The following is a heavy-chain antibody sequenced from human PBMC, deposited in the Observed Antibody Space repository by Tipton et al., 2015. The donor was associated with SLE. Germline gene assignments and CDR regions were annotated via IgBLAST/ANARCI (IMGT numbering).Heavy chain of an antibody. V-gene: IGHV4-61*05. J-gene: IGHJ5*02. Sequence: TLSLTCTVSGGSISSSNFYWGWIRQPPGKGLEWIGYIYYSGSTNYNPSLKSRVTISVDTSKNQFSLKLSSVTAADTAVYYCARRIQERRYSLDNWFDPWGRGTLVTVSS. D-gene: IGHD2-15*01. CDR1: GGSISSSNFY. CDR3: ARRIQERRYSLDNWFDP. CDR2: IYYSGST.